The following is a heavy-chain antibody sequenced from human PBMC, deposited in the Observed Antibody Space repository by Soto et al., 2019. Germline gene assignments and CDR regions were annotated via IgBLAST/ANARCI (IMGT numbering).Heavy chain of an antibody. CDR3: ARGKAFDI. J-gene: IGHJ3*02. CDR1: GGSISSGGYS. CDR2: IYHSGST. V-gene: IGHV4-30-2*01. Sequence: SETLSLTCAVSGGSISSGGYSWSWIRQPPGKGLEWIGYIYHSGSTYYNPSLKSRVTISVDRSKNQFSLKLSSVTAADTAVYYCARGKAFDIWGQVTRGTFSS.